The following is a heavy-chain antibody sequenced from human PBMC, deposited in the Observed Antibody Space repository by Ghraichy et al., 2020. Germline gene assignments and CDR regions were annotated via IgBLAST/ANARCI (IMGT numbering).Heavy chain of an antibody. D-gene: IGHD1-26*01. CDR3: ARINSGRYLGDALDI. J-gene: IGHJ3*02. CDR2: IKQDGSEK. V-gene: IGHV3-7*03. CDR1: GFTFSTYW. Sequence: GESLNISCAASGFTFSTYWMTWVRQAPGKGLEWVANIKQDGSEKYYVDSAKGRFTISRDNAKNSLYLQMNSLRAEDTAVYYCARINSGRYLGDALDIWGQGTIVTVSS.